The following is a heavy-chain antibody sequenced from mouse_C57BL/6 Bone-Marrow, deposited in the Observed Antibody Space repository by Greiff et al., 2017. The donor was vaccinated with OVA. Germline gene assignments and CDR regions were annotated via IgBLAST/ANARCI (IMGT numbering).Heavy chain of an antibody. CDR3: ARDSYYYGSSYGWYFDV. J-gene: IGHJ1*03. Sequence: EVQLVESGGGLVQSGRSLRLSCATSGFTFSDFYMEWVRQAPGKGLEWIAASRNKANDYTTEYSASVKVRFIVSRDTSQSILYLQMNALRAEDTAIYYCARDSYYYGSSYGWYFDVWGTGTTVTVSS. D-gene: IGHD1-1*01. CDR2: SRNKANDYTT. V-gene: IGHV7-1*01. CDR1: GFTFSDFY.